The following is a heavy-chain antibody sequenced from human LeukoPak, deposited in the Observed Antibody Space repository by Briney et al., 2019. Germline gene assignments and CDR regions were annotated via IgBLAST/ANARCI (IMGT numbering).Heavy chain of an antibody. CDR1: ALTFDYYA. J-gene: IGHJ4*02. CDR3: AKDGRFGELLQYYFDH. V-gene: IGHV3-9*01. CDR2: ISWNSGSI. Sequence: GGSLRLSCAASALTFDYYAMHWVRQAPGKGLEWVSGISWNSGSIGYADSVKGRFTISRDNTMNSVYLQMNSLRAEDTALYYCAKDGRFGELLQYYFDHWGQGTLVTVSS. D-gene: IGHD3-10*01.